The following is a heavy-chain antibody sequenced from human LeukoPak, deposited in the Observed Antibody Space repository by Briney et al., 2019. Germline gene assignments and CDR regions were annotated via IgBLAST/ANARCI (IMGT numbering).Heavy chain of an antibody. J-gene: IGHJ4*02. CDR2: INPNSGGT. V-gene: IGHV1-2*02. Sequence: GASVKVSCKASGYTFTGYYMHWVRQAPGQGLEWMGWINPNSGGTNYAQKFQGRVTMTRDTSISTAYMELSRLRSDDTAVYYCARAIFVTYCSGGSCLWRRAGGIDYWGQGTLVTVSS. D-gene: IGHD2-15*01. CDR1: GYTFTGYY. CDR3: ARAIFVTYCSGGSCLWRRAGGIDY.